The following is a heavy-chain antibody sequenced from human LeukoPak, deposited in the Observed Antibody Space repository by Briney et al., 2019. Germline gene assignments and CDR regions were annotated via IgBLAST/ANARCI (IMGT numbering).Heavy chain of an antibody. CDR1: GFTFSSYA. D-gene: IGHD2-2*01. Sequence: GGSLRLSCAASGFTFSSYAMHWVRQAPGKGLEWVAVISYDGSNKYYADSVKGRFTISRDNSKNTLYLQMNSLRAEDTAVYYCARAALYCSNTSFGECYFDYWGQGTLVTVSS. J-gene: IGHJ4*02. CDR3: ARAALYCSNTSFGECYFDY. CDR2: ISYDGSNK. V-gene: IGHV3-30*01.